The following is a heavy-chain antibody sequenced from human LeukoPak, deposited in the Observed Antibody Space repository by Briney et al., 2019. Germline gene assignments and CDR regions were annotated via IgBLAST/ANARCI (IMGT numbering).Heavy chain of an antibody. V-gene: IGHV3-23*01. Sequence: GGSLRLSCAASGFTFSSYAMSWVRQAAGKGLEWVSAISGSGGSTYYADSVKGRFTISRDNSKNTLYLQMNSLRAEDTAVYYCASDVLDYFDYWGQGTLVTVSS. D-gene: IGHD2-8*02. CDR3: ASDVLDYFDY. J-gene: IGHJ4*02. CDR2: ISGSGGST. CDR1: GFTFSSYA.